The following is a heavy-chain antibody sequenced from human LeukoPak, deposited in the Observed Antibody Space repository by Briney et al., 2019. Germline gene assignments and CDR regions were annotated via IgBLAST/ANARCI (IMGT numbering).Heavy chain of an antibody. Sequence: ASVKVSCKASGYTFTGYYMHWVRQAPGQGLEWMGWINPNSGGTNYAQKFQGRVTMTRDTSISTAYMELSRLRSDDTAVYYCASRVNEDIVVVPAAPGGFDYWGQGTLVTVSS. D-gene: IGHD2-2*01. CDR1: GYTFTGYY. CDR3: ASRVNEDIVVVPAAPGGFDY. V-gene: IGHV1-2*02. CDR2: INPNSGGT. J-gene: IGHJ4*02.